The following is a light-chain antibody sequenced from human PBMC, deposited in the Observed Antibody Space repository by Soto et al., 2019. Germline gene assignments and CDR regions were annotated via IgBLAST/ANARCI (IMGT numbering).Light chain of an antibody. CDR3: IQGLQSPPT. Sequence: DIVMTQSPLSLPVTPGEPASISCRSSQSLLHSNGYNYLDWYLQKPGQSPQLLIYWGSNRASGVPDRFSGSGSGTDFTLKINRVEAEDVGVYFCIQGLQSPPTFGQGTKVEI. J-gene: IGKJ1*01. CDR1: QSLLHSNGYNY. CDR2: WGS. V-gene: IGKV2-28*01.